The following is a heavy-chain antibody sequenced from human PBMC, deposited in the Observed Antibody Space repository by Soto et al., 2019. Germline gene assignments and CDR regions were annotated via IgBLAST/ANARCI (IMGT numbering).Heavy chain of an antibody. CDR3: GRWTSGSPDC. D-gene: IGHD1-26*01. V-gene: IGHV3-72*01. CDR2: TRNKANNYIT. Sequence: EVQLVESGGGLVQPGGSLRLSCAASGFTLSDHYMDWVRQAPGKGLEWLGRTRNKANNYITEYATSVKGRFTISRDDSKNSVSLQLNSLKSEDTAVYYCGRWTSGSPDCWGQGNLVTVSS. CDR1: GFTLSDHY. J-gene: IGHJ4*02.